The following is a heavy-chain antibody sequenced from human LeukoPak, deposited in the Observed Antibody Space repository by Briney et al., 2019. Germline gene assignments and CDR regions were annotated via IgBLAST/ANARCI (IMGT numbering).Heavy chain of an antibody. CDR3: ARRDGYDFDY. Sequence: GGSLRLSCAASGFTFSDSAMTWVRQAPGKGLEWVSLISFSGDSIYYADSVRGRFTISRDNSKNTLYLQMNSLSAEDTAVYYCARRDGYDFDYWGQGTLVTVSS. J-gene: IGHJ4*02. CDR2: ISFSGDSI. V-gene: IGHV3-23*01. D-gene: IGHD5-24*01. CDR1: GFTFSDSA.